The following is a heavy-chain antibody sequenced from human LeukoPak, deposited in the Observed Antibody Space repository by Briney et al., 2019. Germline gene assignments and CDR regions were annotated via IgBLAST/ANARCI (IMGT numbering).Heavy chain of an antibody. Sequence: PGGSLRLSCAASGFTFSNAWMSWVRQAPGKGLEWVGRIKSKTDGGTTDYAAPVKGRFTISRDDSKNTLYLQMNSLKTEDTAVYYCTTDVWFGELSLYYYYYMDVWGKGTTVTISS. J-gene: IGHJ6*03. D-gene: IGHD3-10*01. V-gene: IGHV3-15*01. CDR2: IKSKTDGGTT. CDR1: GFTFSNAW. CDR3: TTDVWFGELSLYYYYYMDV.